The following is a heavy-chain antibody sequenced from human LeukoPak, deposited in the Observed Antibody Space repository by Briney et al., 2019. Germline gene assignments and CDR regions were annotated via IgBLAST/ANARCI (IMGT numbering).Heavy chain of an antibody. D-gene: IGHD4-23*01. J-gene: IGHJ6*03. V-gene: IGHV3-48*03. CDR2: ISSSGSTK. Sequence: PGGSLRLSCEASGFIFSSYEMNWVRQAPGKGLEWVSYISSSGSTKYYADSVKGRFTISRDNAKNSLYLQMNSPRGEDTALYHCARVGGPSHYGGETYYMDVWGKGTTVTISS. CDR1: GFIFSSYE. CDR3: ARVGGPSHYGGETYYMDV.